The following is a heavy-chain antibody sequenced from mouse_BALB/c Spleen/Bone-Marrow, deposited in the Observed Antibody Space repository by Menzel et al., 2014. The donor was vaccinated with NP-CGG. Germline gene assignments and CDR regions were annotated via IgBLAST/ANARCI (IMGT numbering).Heavy chain of an antibody. V-gene: IGHV1S81*02. CDR1: GYTFTSYY. J-gene: IGHJ3*01. Sequence: QVQLQQSGAELVKPGASVKLSCKASGYTFTSYYMYWVKQRPGQGLEWIGEINPSNGGTNFNEKFKSKATLTVDKSSSTAYMQLSILTFDDSAIYYCTRPYYGYGGYAYWGQGTQVTVSA. CDR2: INPSNGGT. CDR3: TRPYYGYGGYAY. D-gene: IGHD1-2*01.